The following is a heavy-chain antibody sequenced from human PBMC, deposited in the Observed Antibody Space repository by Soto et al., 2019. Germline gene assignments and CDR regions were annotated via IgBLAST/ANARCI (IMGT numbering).Heavy chain of an antibody. CDR3: ARDWGYSSSSHAFDI. Sequence: ASVKVSCKASGYTFTGYYMHWVRQAPGQGLEWMGWINPNSGGTNYAQKFQGWVTMTRDTSISTAYMELSRLRSDDTAVYYCARDWGYSSSSHAFDIWGQGTMVTVSS. J-gene: IGHJ3*02. CDR1: GYTFTGYY. CDR2: INPNSGGT. D-gene: IGHD6-6*01. V-gene: IGHV1-2*04.